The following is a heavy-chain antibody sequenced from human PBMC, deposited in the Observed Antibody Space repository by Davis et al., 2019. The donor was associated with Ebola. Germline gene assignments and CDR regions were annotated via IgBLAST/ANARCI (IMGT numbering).Heavy chain of an antibody. CDR3: ARDRIVPNYYYYGMDV. D-gene: IGHD2-2*01. CDR1: GGSFSDYY. Sequence: GSLRLSCAVYGGSFSDYYWSWIRQPPGKGLEWIGEIIHSGSTNYNPSLKSRVTISVDTSKNQFSLKLSSVTAADTAVYYCARDRIVPNYYYYGMDVWGQGTTVTVSS. CDR2: IIHSGST. J-gene: IGHJ6*02. V-gene: IGHV4-34*12.